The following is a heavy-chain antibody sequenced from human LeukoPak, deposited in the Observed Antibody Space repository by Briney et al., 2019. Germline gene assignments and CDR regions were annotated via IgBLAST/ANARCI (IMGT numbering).Heavy chain of an antibody. CDR1: GFTFSSYW. V-gene: IGHV3-7*01. D-gene: IGHD3-3*01. J-gene: IGHJ6*03. Sequence: GGSLRLSCAASGFTFSSYWMSWVRQAPGKGLEWVANIKQDGSEKYYVDSVKGRFTISRDNAKNSLYLQMNSLRAEDTAVYYCARDLLYDFWSGPSGYMDVWGKGTTVTVSS. CDR3: ARDLLYDFWSGPSGYMDV. CDR2: IKQDGSEK.